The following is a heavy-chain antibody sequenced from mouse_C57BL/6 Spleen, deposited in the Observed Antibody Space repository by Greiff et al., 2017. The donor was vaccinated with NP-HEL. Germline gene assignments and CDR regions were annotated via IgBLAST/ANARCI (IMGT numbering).Heavy chain of an antibody. Sequence: QVQLKQSGAELARPGASVKLSCKASGYTFTSYGISWVKQRTGQGLEWIGEIYPRSGNTYYNEKFKGKATLTADKSSSTAYMELRSLTSEDSAVYFCARNYGNYGYFDVWGTGTTVTVSS. CDR2: IYPRSGNT. J-gene: IGHJ1*03. CDR3: ARNYGNYGYFDV. D-gene: IGHD2-1*01. V-gene: IGHV1-81*01. CDR1: GYTFTSYG.